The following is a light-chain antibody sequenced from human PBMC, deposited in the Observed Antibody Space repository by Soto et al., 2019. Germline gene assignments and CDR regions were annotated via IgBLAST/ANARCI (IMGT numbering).Light chain of an antibody. CDR3: QQFSA. Sequence: DIHMTHSPSTLSASVGDRVTITCPASQSVSGWLAWYQQKPGQAPRLLIYAASSLESGVPSRFSGSGSGAEITRTVNILQPDDFVTYYCQQFSAFGQRTTLDIK. J-gene: IGKJ2*01. CDR2: AAS. CDR1: QSVSGW. V-gene: IGKV1-5*01.